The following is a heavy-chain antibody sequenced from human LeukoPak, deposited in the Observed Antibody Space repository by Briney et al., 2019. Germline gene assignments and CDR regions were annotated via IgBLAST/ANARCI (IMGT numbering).Heavy chain of an antibody. CDR3: AKGTYCGGDCYPQAPNYYFGMDV. J-gene: IGHJ6*02. D-gene: IGHD2-21*02. CDR1: GFTFSSYG. CDR2: ISYDGSNK. V-gene: IGHV3-30*18. Sequence: GGSLRLSCAASGFTFSSYGMHWVRQAPGKGLEWVATISYDGSNKYYADSVKGRFTISRDNSKNTLYLQMNSLRAEDTAVYYCAKGTYCGGDCYPQAPNYYFGMDVWGQGTTVTVSS.